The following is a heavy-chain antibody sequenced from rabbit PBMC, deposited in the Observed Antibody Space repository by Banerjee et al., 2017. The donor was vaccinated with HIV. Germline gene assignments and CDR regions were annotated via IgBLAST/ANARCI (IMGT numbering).Heavy chain of an antibody. D-gene: IGHD1-1*01. J-gene: IGHJ4*01. CDR2: INAADDSKI. V-gene: IGHV1S45*01. CDR3: ARDLGGVIGWNFGL. Sequence: QEQLEESGGDLVKPEGSLTLTCTASGFSFNDSYWICWVRQAPVTGLEWIACINAADDSKICYASWAKGRFTISKTSSTTVTLQMTSLTAADTATYFCARDLGGVIGWNFGLWGPGTLVTVS. CDR1: GFSFNDSYW.